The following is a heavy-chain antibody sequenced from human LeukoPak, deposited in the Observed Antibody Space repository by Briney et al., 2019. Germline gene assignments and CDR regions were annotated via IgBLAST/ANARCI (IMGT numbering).Heavy chain of an antibody. D-gene: IGHD3-10*01. CDR3: ARVVPYYYGSGSYSQYYFDY. V-gene: IGHV3-7*01. CDR1: GFTFSSYS. J-gene: IGHJ4*02. Sequence: PGGSLRLSCAASGFTFSSYSMNWVRQAPGKGLEWVANIKQDGSEKYYVDSVKGRFTISRDNAKNSLYLQMNSLRAEDTAVYYCARVVPYYYGSGSYSQYYFDYWGQGTLVTVSS. CDR2: IKQDGSEK.